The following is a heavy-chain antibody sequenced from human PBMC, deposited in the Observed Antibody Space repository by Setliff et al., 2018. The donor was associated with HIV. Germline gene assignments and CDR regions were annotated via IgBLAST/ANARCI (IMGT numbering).Heavy chain of an antibody. CDR3: VRDSDYTNRHDAFDI. D-gene: IGHD4-4*01. J-gene: IGHJ3*02. CDR2: ISHEGTTT. V-gene: IGHV3-74*01. Sequence: GESLKISCAASGFTFGTYWMHWVRQAPGKGLVWVSLISHEGTTTNYADSVKGRFTISRDNAKDTLYQQMNSVRAEDSGVYYCVRDSDYTNRHDAFDIWGRGTMVTVSS. CDR1: GFTFGTYW.